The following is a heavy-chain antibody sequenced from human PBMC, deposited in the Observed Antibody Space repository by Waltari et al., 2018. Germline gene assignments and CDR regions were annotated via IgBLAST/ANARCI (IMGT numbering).Heavy chain of an antibody. CDR3: VRRATSGTWFDP. Sequence: EVQLVESGGGLVQPGGSLRLSCAASGFPFRDHYLDWVRQAPGKGLEGVGRTRNKANSYTTEYAASVKGRFTISRDDSKNSVYLQMNSLKTEDTAVYYCVRRATSGTWFDPWGQGTLVTVSS. V-gene: IGHV3-72*01. CDR2: TRNKANSYTT. CDR1: GFPFRDHY. J-gene: IGHJ5*02. D-gene: IGHD6-13*01.